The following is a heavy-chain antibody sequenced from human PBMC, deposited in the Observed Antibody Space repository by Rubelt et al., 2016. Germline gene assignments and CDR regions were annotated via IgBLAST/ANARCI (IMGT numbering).Heavy chain of an antibody. CDR3: ARDEDDYGLSFGY. CDR1: GFTFSSYS. D-gene: IGHD4-17*01. CDR2: ISSSSGYI. J-gene: IGHJ4*02. Sequence: EVQLVESGGGLVQPGGSLRLSCAASGFTFSSYSMHCVRPAPGKGLEWVSSISSSSGYIYYVDSVKGRFAISRDNAKNSRYLRMSSLRAEDTAGYYWARDEDDYGLSFGYWGQGTLVTVSA. V-gene: IGHV3-21*01.